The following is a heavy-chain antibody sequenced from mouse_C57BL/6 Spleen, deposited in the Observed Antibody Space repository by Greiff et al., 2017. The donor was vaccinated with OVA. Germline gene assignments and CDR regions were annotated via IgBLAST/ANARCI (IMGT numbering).Heavy chain of an antibody. Sequence: LVQSGPELVKPGASVKISCKASGYAFTSSGMNWVKQRPGKGLEWIGRIYPGDGDTNYNGKFKGKATLTADKSSSTAYMQLSSLTSEDSAVYFCALLPGDYFDYWGQGTTLTVSS. V-gene: IGHV1-82*01. J-gene: IGHJ2*01. CDR3: ALLPGDYFDY. CDR1: GYAFTSSG. D-gene: IGHD1-1*01. CDR2: IYPGDGDT.